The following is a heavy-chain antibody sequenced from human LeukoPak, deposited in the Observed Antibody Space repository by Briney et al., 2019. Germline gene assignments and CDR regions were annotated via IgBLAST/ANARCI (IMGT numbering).Heavy chain of an antibody. D-gene: IGHD3-10*01. V-gene: IGHV1-69*13. J-gene: IGHJ3*02. Sequence: SVKLSCKASGGTFSSYAISCVRQAPGQGLEWVGGIIPIFGKANYAQKFQGRVTITADESTSTAYMELSSLRSEDTAVYYCARGRITMVRGVILRGDDAFDIWGQETIVSVSS. CDR2: IIPIFGKA. CDR3: ARGRITMVRGVILRGDDAFDI. CDR1: GGTFSSYA.